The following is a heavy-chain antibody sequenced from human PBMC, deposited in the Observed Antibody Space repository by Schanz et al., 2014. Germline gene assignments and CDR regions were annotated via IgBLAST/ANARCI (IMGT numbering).Heavy chain of an antibody. CDR1: GFSLDIFA. Sequence: EVHLLESGGGLVEPGGSLRLSCATSGFSLDIFAVSWVRQAPGKGLEWVSSFNDGGVNKYYADSVKGRFTISSDNSKSTLYLQMSSLRAEDTTVYYCAKSQGSSFDSWGQGTLDTVSS. CDR3: AKSQGSSFDS. CDR2: FNDGGVNK. V-gene: IGHV3-23*01. D-gene: IGHD6-13*01. J-gene: IGHJ4*02.